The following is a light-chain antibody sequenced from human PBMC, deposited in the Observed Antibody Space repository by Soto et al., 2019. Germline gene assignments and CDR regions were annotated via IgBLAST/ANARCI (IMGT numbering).Light chain of an antibody. V-gene: IGLV1-44*01. J-gene: IGLJ1*01. CDR2: NNN. CDR3: AAWDVSLNGYV. Sequence: SALTQPPSASGTPGQRVTISCSGGSSNIGTNAVNWYQQLPGTAPKLLIYNNNQRPSGVPDRFSGSKSGTSASLAISGLQSEDEADYYCAAWDVSLNGYVFGTGTKVTVL. CDR1: SSNIGTNA.